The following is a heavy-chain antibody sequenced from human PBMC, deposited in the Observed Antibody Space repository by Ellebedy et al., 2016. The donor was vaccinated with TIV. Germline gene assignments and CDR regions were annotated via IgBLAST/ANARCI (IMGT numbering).Heavy chain of an antibody. V-gene: IGHV4-39*01. D-gene: IGHD6-19*01. CDR1: GGSISRSSYS. CDR2: IYYSGST. J-gene: IGHJ4*02. CDR3: ARGGRRWWGGWYD. Sequence: MPSETLSLTCTVSGGSISRSSYSWGWIRQPPGKGLEWIGSIYYSGSTYYNPSLKSRVTISVDRSKNQFSLKLSSVTAADTAVYYCARGGRRWWGGWYDWGQGTLVTVSS.